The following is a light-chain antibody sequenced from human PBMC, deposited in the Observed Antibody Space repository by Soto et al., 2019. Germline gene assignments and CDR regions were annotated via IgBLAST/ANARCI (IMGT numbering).Light chain of an antibody. CDR2: EGT. J-gene: IGLJ3*02. Sequence: QSVLTQPASASGSPGQSITVSCTGTSSDVGAYNLVSWYQQHPGKAPRLIIYEGTKRPSGISHRFSGSKSDNTASLTISGLRAEDEAHYHCCSYAGSRTFVFGGGTKLTVL. V-gene: IGLV2-23*01. CDR1: SSDVGAYNL. CDR3: CSYAGSRTFV.